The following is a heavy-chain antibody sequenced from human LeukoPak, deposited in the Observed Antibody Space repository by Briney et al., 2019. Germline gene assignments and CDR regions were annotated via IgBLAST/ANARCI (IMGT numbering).Heavy chain of an antibody. CDR3: AKARYTSGWYVFDY. D-gene: IGHD6-19*01. Sequence: GGSLRLSCAASGFTFSSYALTWVRQAPGKGLEWVSSISGSGGPTFYADSVKGRFTISRDNSKSTLFLQMNSLRAEDTAIYCCAKARYTSGWYVFDYWGRGTQVTVSS. CDR2: ISGSGGPT. CDR1: GFTFSSYA. V-gene: IGHV3-23*01. J-gene: IGHJ4*02.